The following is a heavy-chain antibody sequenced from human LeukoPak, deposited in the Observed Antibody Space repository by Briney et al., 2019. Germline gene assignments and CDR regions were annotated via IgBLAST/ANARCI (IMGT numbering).Heavy chain of an antibody. J-gene: IGHJ4*02. D-gene: IGHD3-10*01. Sequence: PSETLSLTCAVSGYSISGGYYWGWIRQPPGKGLEWIATIYHSGITYYKTSLKSRVTISVDTSKNQFSLKLTSVTPADTAVYYCARVDLLRGVIVKGFDYWGQGTLVTVSS. CDR1: GYSISGGYY. CDR2: IYHSGIT. V-gene: IGHV4-38-2*01. CDR3: ARVDLLRGVIVKGFDY.